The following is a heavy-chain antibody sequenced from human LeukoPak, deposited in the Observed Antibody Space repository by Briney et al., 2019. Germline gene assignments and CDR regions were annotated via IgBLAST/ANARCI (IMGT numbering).Heavy chain of an antibody. CDR3: AREESSLDTAMVEVPAGVFDY. D-gene: IGHD5-18*01. V-gene: IGHV4-34*01. Sequence: PSETLSLTCAVYGGSFSGYYWSWIRQPPGKGLEWIGEINHSGSTNYNPSLKSRVTISVDTSKNQFSLKLSSVTAADTAVYYCAREESSLDTAMVEVPAGVFDYWGQGTLVTVSS. CDR2: INHSGST. CDR1: GGSFSGYY. J-gene: IGHJ4*02.